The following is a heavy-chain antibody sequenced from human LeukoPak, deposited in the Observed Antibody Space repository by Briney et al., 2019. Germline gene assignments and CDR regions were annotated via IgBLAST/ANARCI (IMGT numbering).Heavy chain of an antibody. Sequence: GSLRLSCAASGFTFSSYAMSWVRQAPGKGLEWIGEINHSGSTNYNPSLKSRVTISVDTSKNQFSLKLSSVTAADTAVYYCARWAVDFSYYYYYGMDVWGQGTTVTVSS. V-gene: IGHV4-34*01. J-gene: IGHJ6*02. D-gene: IGHD3-3*01. CDR3: ARWAVDFSYYYYYGMDV. CDR2: INHSGST. CDR1: GFTFSSYA.